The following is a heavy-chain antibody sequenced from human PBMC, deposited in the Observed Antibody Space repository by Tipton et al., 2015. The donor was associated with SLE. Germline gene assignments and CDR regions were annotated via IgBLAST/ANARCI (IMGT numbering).Heavy chain of an antibody. D-gene: IGHD6-13*01. CDR3: ARGSEGSSSWYGEGY. V-gene: IGHV3-21*01. Sequence: SLRLSCAASGFTFSSYSMNWARQAPGKGLAWVSSISSSSSYIYYANSAMGRFTMSRDNAKSSLYLQMNSLRAEDTAVYYCARGSEGSSSWYGEGYWGQGTLVTVSS. CDR1: GFTFSSYS. J-gene: IGHJ4*02. CDR2: ISSSSSYI.